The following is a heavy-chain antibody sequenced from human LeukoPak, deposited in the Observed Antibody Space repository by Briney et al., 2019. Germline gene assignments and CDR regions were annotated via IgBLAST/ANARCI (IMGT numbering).Heavy chain of an antibody. J-gene: IGHJ4*02. CDR2: ISGSGGST. CDR3: AKGFDSLHYSSGWYFDY. D-gene: IGHD6-19*01. CDR1: GFTFSSYA. V-gene: IGHV3-23*01. Sequence: GGSLRLSCAASGFTFSSYAMSWVRQAPGKGLEWVSAISGSGGSTYYADSVKGRFTISRDNSKNTLYLQMNSLRAEDTAVYYCAKGFDSLHYSSGWYFDYWGQGTLVTVSS.